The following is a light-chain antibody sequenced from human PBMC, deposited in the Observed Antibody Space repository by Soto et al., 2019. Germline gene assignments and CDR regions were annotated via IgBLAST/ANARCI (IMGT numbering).Light chain of an antibody. J-gene: IGKJ1*01. CDR1: QSVSSSY. CDR3: QQYGSLSWT. Sequence: EIVLTQSPGTLSLSLGEGATLSCRASQSVSSSYLAWYQQKPGQAPRLLIYGASSRATGIPDRFSGSGSGTDFTLTISRLEPEDFAVYFCQQYGSLSWTFGPETKGDIK. V-gene: IGKV3-20*01. CDR2: GAS.